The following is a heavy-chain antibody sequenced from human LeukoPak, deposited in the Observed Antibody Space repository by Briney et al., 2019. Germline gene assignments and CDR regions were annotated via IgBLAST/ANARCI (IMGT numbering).Heavy chain of an antibody. CDR2: IYYSGTT. CDR1: GGSISSYY. V-gene: IGHV4-59*01. J-gene: IGHJ4*02. CDR3: ARGVYIAAAQYAY. Sequence: PSETLSLTCTVSGGSISSYYWSWIRQPPGEGLEWIGYIYYSGTTNYNPSLKSRVTISVDTSKNQFSLKLSYVTAADTAVYYCARGVYIAAAQYAYWGQGTLVTVSS. D-gene: IGHD6-13*01.